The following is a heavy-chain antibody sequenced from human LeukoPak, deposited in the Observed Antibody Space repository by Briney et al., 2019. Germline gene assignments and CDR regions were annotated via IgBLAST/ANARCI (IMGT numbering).Heavy chain of an antibody. D-gene: IGHD6-13*01. CDR3: VRGEGIAAAGNSFDY. CDR2: IYTSGST. Sequence: PSETLSLTCTVSGGSISSYYWSWIRQPAGKGLEWIGRIYTSGSTNYNPSLKSRVTISVDTSKNQFSLKLSSVTAADTAVYYCVRGEGIAAAGNSFDYWGQGTLVTVSS. CDR1: GGSISSYY. J-gene: IGHJ4*02. V-gene: IGHV4-4*07.